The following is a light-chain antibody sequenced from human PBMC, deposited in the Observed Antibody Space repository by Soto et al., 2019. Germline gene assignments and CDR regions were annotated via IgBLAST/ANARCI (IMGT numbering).Light chain of an antibody. CDR2: VAS. CDR3: QQTSSFPLT. Sequence: DIQMTQSPSSVSASVGDSLTITCRASQGITSWLVFYLHKPGRSSKLLIYVASLLHCGVSSRFSGIGFGTVFTFTFSSLQPEDFGTYYCQQTSSFPLTLGGGTKVDIK. CDR1: QGITSW. V-gene: IGKV1-12*01. J-gene: IGKJ4*01.